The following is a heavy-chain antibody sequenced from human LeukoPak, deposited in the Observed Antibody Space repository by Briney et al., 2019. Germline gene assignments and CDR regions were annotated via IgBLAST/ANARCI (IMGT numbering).Heavy chain of an antibody. Sequence: GGSLRLSCAASGFTFSSNYMSWVRQAPGKGLGWLSVIYSGGSAYYEDCVKGRFPISRDNSKNKLYIQLNSLRAEDTAVYYCARGFVILLWFGELKGFDPWGQGTLVTVSS. J-gene: IGHJ5*02. CDR2: IYSGGSA. CDR3: ARGFVILLWFGELKGFDP. V-gene: IGHV3-53*01. D-gene: IGHD3-10*01. CDR1: GFTFSSNY.